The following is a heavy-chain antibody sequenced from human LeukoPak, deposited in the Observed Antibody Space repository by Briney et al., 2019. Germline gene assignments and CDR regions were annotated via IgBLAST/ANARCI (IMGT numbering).Heavy chain of an antibody. Sequence: GRSLRLSCAASGFTFDDYAMHWVRQAPGKGLEWVSGISWNSGSIGYADSVKGRFTISRDNAKNSLYLQMNSLRAEDTALYYCTKGATLGIVAGTFDYWGQGTLVTVSS. CDR2: ISWNSGSI. CDR1: GFTFDDYA. CDR3: TKGATLGIVAGTFDY. D-gene: IGHD1-26*01. V-gene: IGHV3-9*01. J-gene: IGHJ4*02.